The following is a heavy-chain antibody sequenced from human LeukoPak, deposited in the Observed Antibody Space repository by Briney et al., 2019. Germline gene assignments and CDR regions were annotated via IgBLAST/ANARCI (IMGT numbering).Heavy chain of an antibody. V-gene: IGHV3-49*04. CDR2: IRSKAYGGTT. CDR3: TRGVVGATFDY. Sequence: GGSLRLSCTASGFTFGDYDMSWVRQAPGKGLEWVGFIRSKAYGGTTEYAASVKGRFTISRDDSKSIAYLQMNSLKTEDTAVYYCTRGVVGATFDYWGQGTLVTVSS. CDR1: GFTFGDYD. J-gene: IGHJ4*02. D-gene: IGHD1-26*01.